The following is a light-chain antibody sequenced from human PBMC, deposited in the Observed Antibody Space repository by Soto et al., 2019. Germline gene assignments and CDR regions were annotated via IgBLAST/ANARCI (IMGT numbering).Light chain of an antibody. Sequence: QSALTQPASVSGSPGQSITISCTGTSSDIGAYNYVSWYQQYPDKAPKLMINDVTNRPSGVSDRFSGSKSGNTASLTISGLQAEDEADYYCSSHTTSDTLVFGGGTKVTVL. V-gene: IGLV2-14*01. CDR1: SSDIGAYNY. CDR2: DVT. CDR3: SSHTTSDTLV. J-gene: IGLJ2*01.